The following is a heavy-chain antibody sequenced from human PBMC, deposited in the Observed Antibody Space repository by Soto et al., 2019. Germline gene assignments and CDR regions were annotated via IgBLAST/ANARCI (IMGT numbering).Heavy chain of an antibody. CDR1: GGSISSGDYY. Sequence: PSETLSLTCTVSGGSISSGDYYWSWIRQPPGKGLEWIGYIYYSGSTYYNPSLKSRVTISVDTSKNQFSLKLSSVTAADTAVYYCARVLSEYDAFDIWGQGKMVT. V-gene: IGHV4-30-4*01. CDR2: IYYSGST. J-gene: IGHJ3*02. D-gene: IGHD6-6*01. CDR3: ARVLSEYDAFDI.